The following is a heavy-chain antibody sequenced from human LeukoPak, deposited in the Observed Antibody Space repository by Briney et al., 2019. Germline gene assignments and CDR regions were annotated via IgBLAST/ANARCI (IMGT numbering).Heavy chain of an antibody. J-gene: IGHJ4*02. CDR1: GFTFSSYG. Sequence: GGSLRLSCAASGFTFSSYGMSWVRQAPGKGLEWVSAISGSGGSTYYADSVKGRFTISRDDSKNTLYLQMNSLRAEDTAVYYCAKYNRRKYQLLLSMVTHYFDYWGQGTLVTVSS. D-gene: IGHD2-2*01. CDR2: ISGSGGST. CDR3: AKYNRRKYQLLLSMVTHYFDY. V-gene: IGHV3-23*01.